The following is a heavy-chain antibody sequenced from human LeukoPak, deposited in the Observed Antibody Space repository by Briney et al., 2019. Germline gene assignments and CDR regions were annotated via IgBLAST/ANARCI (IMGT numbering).Heavy chain of an antibody. CDR2: IYYSGST. Sequence: SETLSLTCTVSGGSISSSSYYWGWIRQPPGKGLEWIGSIYYSGSTYYNPSLKSRVTISVDTSKNQFSLKLSSVTAADTAMYYCARVGSGIKGGLSDYWGQGTLVTVSS. J-gene: IGHJ4*02. D-gene: IGHD1-26*01. CDR3: ARVGSGIKGGLSDY. V-gene: IGHV4-39*07. CDR1: GGSISSSSYY.